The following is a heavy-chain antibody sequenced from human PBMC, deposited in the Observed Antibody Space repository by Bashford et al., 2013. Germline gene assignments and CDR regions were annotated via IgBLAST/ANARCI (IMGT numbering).Heavy chain of an antibody. J-gene: IGHJ4*02. CDR2: IIPIFGTA. V-gene: IGHV1-69*13. Sequence: SVKVSCKASGGTFSSYAISWVRQAPGQGLEWMGGIIPIFGTANYAQKFQGRVTITADESTSTAYMELSSLRSEDTAVYYCARFGRPSSIAALPRDFDYWGQGTLVTVSS. CDR3: ARFGRPSSIAALPRDFDY. D-gene: IGHD6-6*01. CDR1: GGTFSSYA.